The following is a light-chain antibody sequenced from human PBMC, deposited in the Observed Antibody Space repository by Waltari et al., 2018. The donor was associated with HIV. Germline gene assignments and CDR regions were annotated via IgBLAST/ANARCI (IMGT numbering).Light chain of an antibody. CDR1: QNINNF. J-gene: IGKJ3*01. CDR2: SAS. Sequence: DIQMTQSPSSLSASVGDRVTITCRASQNINNFLNWYQQKPGKAPKLLIFSASNLQSGVPARFSSSGSGTDFTLTISSLQPEDFATYYCLQTFSVPSFGPGTKMDVK. CDR3: LQTFSVPS. V-gene: IGKV1-39*01.